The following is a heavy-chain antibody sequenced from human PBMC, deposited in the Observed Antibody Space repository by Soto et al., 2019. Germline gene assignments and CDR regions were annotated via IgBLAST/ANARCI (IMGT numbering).Heavy chain of an antibody. V-gene: IGHV3-43*01. CDR2: ISWDGGST. D-gene: IGHD2-15*01. Sequence: GGSLRLSCAASGFTFDDYTMHWVRQAPGKGLEWVSLISWDGGSTYYADSVKGRFTISRDNSKNSLYLQMNSLRTEDTALYYCAKDSCSGGSCYYPDYWGQGTLVTVSS. CDR1: GFTFDDYT. J-gene: IGHJ4*02. CDR3: AKDSCSGGSCYYPDY.